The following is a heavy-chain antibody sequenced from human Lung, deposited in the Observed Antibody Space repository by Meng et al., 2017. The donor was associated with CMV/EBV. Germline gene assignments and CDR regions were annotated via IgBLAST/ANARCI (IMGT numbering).Heavy chain of an antibody. J-gene: IGHJ6*01. CDR3: AGDTLLPGGGYYDYCLEF. CDR2: IYSGGST. CDR1: GFTVSSNY. D-gene: IGHD3-22*01. Sequence: GGSLRLXCAVSGFTVSSNYMSWVRQAPGKGLEWVSVIYSGGSTYYADSGKGRFTISRDNSKYTLYLQMNSLRAEDTAVYYCAGDTLLPGGGYYDYCLEFLXPGTXVNGSS. V-gene: IGHV3-53*01.